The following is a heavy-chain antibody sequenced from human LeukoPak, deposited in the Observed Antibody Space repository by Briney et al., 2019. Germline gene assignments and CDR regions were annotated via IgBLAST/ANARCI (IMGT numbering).Heavy chain of an antibody. V-gene: IGHV4-59*01. D-gene: IGHD1-26*01. CDR2: IYYSGST. CDR3: ARDVRRGAIGTDAFDI. CDR1: GGSISSYY. J-gene: IGHJ3*02. Sequence: KPSETLSLTCTVSGGSISSYYWSWIRQPPGKGLEWIGYIYYSGSTNYNPSLKSRVTISVDTSKNQFSLKLSSVTAADTAVYYCARDVRRGAIGTDAFDIWGQGTMVTVSS.